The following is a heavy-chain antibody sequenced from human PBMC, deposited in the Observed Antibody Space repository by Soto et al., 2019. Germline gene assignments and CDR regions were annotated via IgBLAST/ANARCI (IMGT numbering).Heavy chain of an antibody. D-gene: IGHD3-16*02. Sequence: ASVKVSCKASGYTFTGYYMHWVRQAPGQGLEWMGWINPNSGGTNYAQKFQGWVTMTRDTSISTAYMELSRLRSDDTAVYYCARDNRRITFGGVIVKTGAFEIWGQGTMVTVSS. V-gene: IGHV1-2*04. CDR3: ARDNRRITFGGVIVKTGAFEI. J-gene: IGHJ3*02. CDR1: GYTFTGYY. CDR2: INPNSGGT.